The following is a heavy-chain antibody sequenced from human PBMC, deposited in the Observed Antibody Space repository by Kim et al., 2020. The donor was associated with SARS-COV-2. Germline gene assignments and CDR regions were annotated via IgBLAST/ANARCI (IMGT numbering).Heavy chain of an antibody. CDR1: GFTFSSYA. Sequence: GGSLRLSCAASGFTFSSYAMSWVRQAPGKGLEWVSAISGSGGSTYYADSVKGRFTISRDNSKNTLYLQMNSLRAEDTAVYYCATQGDYYDSSGYDAFDIWGQGTMVTVSS. J-gene: IGHJ3*02. CDR2: ISGSGGST. CDR3: ATQGDYYDSSGYDAFDI. D-gene: IGHD3-22*01. V-gene: IGHV3-23*01.